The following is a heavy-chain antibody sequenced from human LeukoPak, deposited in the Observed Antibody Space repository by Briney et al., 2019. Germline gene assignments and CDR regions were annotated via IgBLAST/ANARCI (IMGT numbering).Heavy chain of an antibody. D-gene: IGHD4-17*01. CDR1: GGSTSSYY. V-gene: IGHV4-59*08. CDR2: IYYSGST. Sequence: SETLSLTCTVSGGSTSSYYWSWIRQPPGKGLEWIGYIYYSGSTNYNPSLKSRVTISVDTSKNQFSLKLSSVTAADTAVYYCARDYGDSRFDYRGQGTLVTVS. J-gene: IGHJ4*02. CDR3: ARDYGDSRFDY.